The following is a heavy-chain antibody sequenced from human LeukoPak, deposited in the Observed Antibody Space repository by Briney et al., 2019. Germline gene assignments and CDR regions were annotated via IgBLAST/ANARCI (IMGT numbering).Heavy chain of an antibody. CDR1: GFTFSSYG. CDR2: IWYDGSNK. V-gene: IGHV3-33*01. CDR3: ARERDGYNHDFDY. D-gene: IGHD5-24*01. J-gene: IGHJ4*02. Sequence: PGGSLRLSCAASGFTFSSYGMHWVRQAPGKGLDWVALIWYDGSNKYYADSVKGRFTISRDNSKNTLYLQMNSLRAEDTAVYYCARERDGYNHDFDYWGQGTLVTVSS.